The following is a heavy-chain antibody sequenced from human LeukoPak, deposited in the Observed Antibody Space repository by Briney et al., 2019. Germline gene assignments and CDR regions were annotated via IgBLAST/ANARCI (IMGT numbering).Heavy chain of an antibody. CDR1: GYTFTTYG. V-gene: IGHV1-18*01. J-gene: IGHJ4*02. CDR3: ARDSPIYYDSGGYDAGHY. Sequence: ASVKVSCKASGYTFTTYGISWVRQAPGQGLEWMGWISAYNGNTNYAQKPQGRATMTTDTSTSTAYMELRSLRSDDTAVYYCARDSPIYYDSGGYDAGHYWGQGTLVTVSS. CDR2: ISAYNGNT. D-gene: IGHD3-22*01.